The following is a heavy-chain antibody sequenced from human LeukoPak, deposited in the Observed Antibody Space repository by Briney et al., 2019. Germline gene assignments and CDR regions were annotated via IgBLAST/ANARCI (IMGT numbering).Heavy chain of an antibody. V-gene: IGHV3-7*03. CDR3: ARDQSILTGYSGVDY. Sequence: PGGSLRLSCAASGFTFSSYWTSWVRQAPGKGLEWVANIKRDGSEKYYADSVKGRFTISRDNPKNSLFLQMNSLRAEDTAVYYCARDQSILTGYSGVDYWGQGTLVTVSS. J-gene: IGHJ4*02. D-gene: IGHD3-9*01. CDR1: GFTFSSYW. CDR2: IKRDGSEK.